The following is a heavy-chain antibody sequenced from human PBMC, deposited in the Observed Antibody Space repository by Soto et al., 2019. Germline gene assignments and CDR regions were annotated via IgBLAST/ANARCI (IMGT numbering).Heavy chain of an antibody. J-gene: IGHJ6*02. Sequence: GESLTISWEGSGYTFSPSWISRVRKLPEKGLEWMRRIDPSDSYSKYSPSFQGPVSISADKSINTAYLQWNSLKASDTAIYCCARHTVAKYYEYLWGRYNEDAPYGMDVWGQGTTVTV. CDR1: GYTFSPSW. CDR3: ARHTVAKYYEYLWGRYNEDAPYGMDV. CDR2: IDPSDSYS. D-gene: IGHD3-16*01. V-gene: IGHV5-10-1*01.